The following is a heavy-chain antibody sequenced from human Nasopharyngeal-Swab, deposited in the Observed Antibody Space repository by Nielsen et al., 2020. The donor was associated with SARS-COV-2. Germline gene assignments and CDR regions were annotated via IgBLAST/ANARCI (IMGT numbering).Heavy chain of an antibody. CDR3: AKGYSSGWDY. Sequence: SLKISCAASGFTFDDYAMHWVRQAPGKGLEWVSGISWNSGSIGYADSVKGRFTISRDNAKNSLYLQMNSLRAEDTALYYCAKGYSSGWDYWGQGTLVTVSS. J-gene: IGHJ4*02. CDR2: ISWNSGSI. V-gene: IGHV3-9*01. D-gene: IGHD6-19*01. CDR1: GFTFDDYA.